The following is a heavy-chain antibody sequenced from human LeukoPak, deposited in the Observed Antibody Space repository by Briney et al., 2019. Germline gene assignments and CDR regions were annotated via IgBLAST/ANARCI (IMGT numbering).Heavy chain of an antibody. D-gene: IGHD3-10*01. CDR1: GFPFSDYD. CDR3: ARENYYGSGSSPGEFDY. V-gene: IGHV3-11*01. CDR2: ISSSDSRI. J-gene: IGHJ4*02. Sequence: PGGSLRLSCAASGFPFSDYDMSWIRQAPGKGLEWVSYISSSDSRIYYADPVKDRFTISRDNTKNSLYLQMHGLRVEDTAVYYCARENYYGSGSSPGEFDYWGQGTLVTVSS.